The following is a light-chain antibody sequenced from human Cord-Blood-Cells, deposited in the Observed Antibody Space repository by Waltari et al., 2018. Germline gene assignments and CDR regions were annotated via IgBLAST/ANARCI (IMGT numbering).Light chain of an antibody. Sequence: SYELTQPPSVSVSPGQTASITCSGDKLGDKYACWYQQKPGQSPVQVIYRDSKRPSGIPERFSASNSGNTAALTISGTQAMDEADYCCQALDSSTAAWVFGGGTKLTVL. V-gene: IGLV3-1*01. CDR3: QALDSSTAAWV. J-gene: IGLJ3*02. CDR1: KLGDKY. CDR2: RDS.